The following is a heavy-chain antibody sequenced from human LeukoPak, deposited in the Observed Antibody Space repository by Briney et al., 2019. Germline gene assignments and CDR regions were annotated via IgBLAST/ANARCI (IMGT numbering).Heavy chain of an antibody. D-gene: IGHD6-13*01. Sequence: PGGSLRLSCAASGINVSSNYMTWIRQAPGKGLEWVSLIYGGDAAYYAESVRGRFMISRDNLKNPLFLQMNSLRVEDTAVYYCVTSTGQQFIPYDYWGQGTHVTVSS. CDR3: VTSTGQQFIPYDY. V-gene: IGHV3-66*02. CDR1: GINVSSNY. CDR2: IYGGDAA. J-gene: IGHJ4*02.